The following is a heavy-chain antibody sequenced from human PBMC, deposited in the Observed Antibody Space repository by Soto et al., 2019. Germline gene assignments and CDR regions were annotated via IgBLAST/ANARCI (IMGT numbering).Heavy chain of an antibody. Sequence: ESGPTLVNPTQTLTLTCTFSGFSLSTSGVGVGWIRQPPGKALEWLALIYWNDDKRYSPSQKSRLTITKETSKNQVVLTMTNMDPVDTATYYCAHRRPPYSGACAPYTIFDYWGQGTLVTVSS. CDR3: AHRRPPYSGACAPYTIFDY. J-gene: IGHJ4*02. D-gene: IGHD4-17*01. V-gene: IGHV2-5*01. CDR2: IYWNDDK. CDR1: GFSLSTSGVG.